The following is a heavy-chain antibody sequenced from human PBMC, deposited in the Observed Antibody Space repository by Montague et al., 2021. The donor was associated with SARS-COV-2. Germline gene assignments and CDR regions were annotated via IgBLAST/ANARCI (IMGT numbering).Heavy chain of an antibody. CDR1: GFTFSSYA. D-gene: IGHD1-26*01. V-gene: IGHV3-30*04. J-gene: IGHJ3*02. CDR2: IPYDGSNK. Sequence: SLRLSCAASGFTFSSYAMHWVRQAPGKGLEWVAVIPYDGSNKYYADSVKGRFTISRDNSKNTLYLQMNSLRAEDTAVYYCARTNSGSYSGAFDIWGQGTMVTVSS. CDR3: ARTNSGSYSGAFDI.